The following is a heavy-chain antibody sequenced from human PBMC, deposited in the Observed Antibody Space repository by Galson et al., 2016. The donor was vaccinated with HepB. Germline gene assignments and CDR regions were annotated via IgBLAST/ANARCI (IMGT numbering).Heavy chain of an antibody. J-gene: IGHJ4*02. CDR3: ARVDEGYYYLIDY. V-gene: IGHV3-48*02. Sequence: SLRLSCAASGFTFSSYALNWVRQAPGKGLEWVSYIGSRSSPIHYADSVKGRFTISRDNANNSLYLQMNSLRDEDTAVYYCARVDEGYYYLIDYWGQGTLVTVSS. D-gene: IGHD3-22*01. CDR2: IGSRSSPI. CDR1: GFTFSSYA.